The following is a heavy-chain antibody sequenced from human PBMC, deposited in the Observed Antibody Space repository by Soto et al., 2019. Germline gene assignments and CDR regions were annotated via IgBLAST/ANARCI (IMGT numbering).Heavy chain of an antibody. CDR1: GYTFTSYG. CDR2: ISAYNGNT. D-gene: IGHD5-12*01. J-gene: IGHJ6*02. Sequence: ASVKVSCKASGYTFTSYGISWVRQAPGQGLEWMGWISAYNGNTNSAQKLQGRVTMTTDTSTNTAYMELRSLRAEDTAVYYCARDPSIVATTGTYYYYYGMDVWGQGTTVTVSS. V-gene: IGHV1-18*01. CDR3: ARDPSIVATTGTYYYYYGMDV.